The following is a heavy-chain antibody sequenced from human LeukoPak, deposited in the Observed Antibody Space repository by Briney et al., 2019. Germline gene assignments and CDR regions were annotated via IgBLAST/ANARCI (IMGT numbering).Heavy chain of an antibody. CDR1: GFTFSSYA. Sequence: PGRSLRLSCAASGFTFSSYAMHWVRQAPGEGLEWVAVISYDGSNKYYADSVKGRFTISRDNSKNTLYLQMNSLRAEDTAVYYCASTRWNYWGQGTLVTVSS. CDR2: ISYDGSNK. CDR3: ASTRWNY. J-gene: IGHJ4*02. D-gene: IGHD1-1*01. V-gene: IGHV3-30-3*01.